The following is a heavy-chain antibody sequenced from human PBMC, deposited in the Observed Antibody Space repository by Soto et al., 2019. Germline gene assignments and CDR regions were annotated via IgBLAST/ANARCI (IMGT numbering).Heavy chain of an antibody. V-gene: IGHV1-2*02. CDR3: ARSLSTIGGRPDS. J-gene: IGHJ4*02. CDR1: GYTFTGYY. CDR2: INPNSGDT. Sequence: QVQLVQSGAEVNKPGASVKVSCKASGYTFTGYYMHWVRQAPGQGLEWMGWINPNSGDTKYAQKFQGRVTMTRDTSTRTAYMEVSRLTSDDTAVYYCARSLSTIGGRPDSWGQGTLVTVSS. D-gene: IGHD6-6*01.